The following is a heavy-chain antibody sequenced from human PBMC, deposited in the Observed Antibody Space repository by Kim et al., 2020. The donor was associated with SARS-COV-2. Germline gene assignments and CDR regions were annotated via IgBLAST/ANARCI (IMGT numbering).Heavy chain of an antibody. Sequence: ASVKVSCKASGYTFTGYYMHWVRQAPGQGLEWMGRINPNSGGTNYAQKFQGRVTMTRDTSISTAYMELSRLRSDDTAVYYCARVRLGMIAVAPDYWGQGTLVTVSS. J-gene: IGHJ4*02. CDR3: ARVRLGMIAVAPDY. CDR2: INPNSGGT. CDR1: GYTFTGYY. D-gene: IGHD6-19*01. V-gene: IGHV1-2*06.